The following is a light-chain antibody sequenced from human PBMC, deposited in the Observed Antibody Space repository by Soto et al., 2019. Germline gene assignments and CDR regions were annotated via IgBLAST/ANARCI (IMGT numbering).Light chain of an antibody. CDR1: QSITTY. J-gene: IGKJ4*01. V-gene: IGKV1-39*01. CDR2: AAS. CDR3: QQIYSAPLT. Sequence: DIQMTQSPSSLSASVGDRVTITCRASQSITTYLNWYRQKPGKAPKLLIYAASSLQSGVPSRFSGSGSETESTLSISSLQPEDFATYFCQQIYSAPLTFGGGTKVEIK.